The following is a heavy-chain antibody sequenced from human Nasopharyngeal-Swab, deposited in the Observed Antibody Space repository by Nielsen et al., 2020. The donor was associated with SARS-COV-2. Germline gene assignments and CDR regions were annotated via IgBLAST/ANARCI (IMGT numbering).Heavy chain of an antibody. CDR3: TRQGL. V-gene: IGHV3-73*01. Sequence: GEAMKISCAASGFTSSASSMQWVRQASGKGLEWIGLVKSRDDNYATAYAASSKDRFTISRDDSKNMAYLQMNSLKTEDTAVYYCTRQGLWGQGTLVTVSS. CDR2: VKSRDDNYAT. J-gene: IGHJ4*02. CDR1: GFTSSASS.